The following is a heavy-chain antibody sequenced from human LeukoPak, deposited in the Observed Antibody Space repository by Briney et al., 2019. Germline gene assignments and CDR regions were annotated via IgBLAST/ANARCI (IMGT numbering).Heavy chain of an antibody. D-gene: IGHD6-19*01. J-gene: IGHJ4*02. CDR3: ARTRSSGWYRPYYFDY. CDR1: GYTFTGYY. Sequence: ASVKVSCKASGYTFTGYYMHWVRQAPGQGLAWMGWINPNSGGTDYAQKFQGRVTMTRDTSISTAYMELSRLRSDDTAVYYCARTRSSGWYRPYYFDYWGQGTLVTVSS. CDR2: INPNSGGT. V-gene: IGHV1-2*02.